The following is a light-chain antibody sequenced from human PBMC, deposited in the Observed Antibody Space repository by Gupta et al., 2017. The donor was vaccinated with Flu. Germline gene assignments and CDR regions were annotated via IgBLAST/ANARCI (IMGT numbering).Light chain of an antibody. CDR2: EAS. Sequence: DRVAVTCQANEYIRNYLNWYQQKPGKAPKLLIDEASTLETGVPSRFSGTGSGLEFTLTINNLQAEDTATFFCQQFDDRPHISFGPGTKVDV. V-gene: IGKV1-33*01. CDR1: EYIRNY. CDR3: QQFDDRPHIS. J-gene: IGKJ3*01.